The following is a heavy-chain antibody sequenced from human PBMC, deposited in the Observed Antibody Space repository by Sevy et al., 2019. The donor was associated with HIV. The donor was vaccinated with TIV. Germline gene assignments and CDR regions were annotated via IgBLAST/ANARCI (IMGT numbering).Heavy chain of an antibody. D-gene: IGHD2-15*01. J-gene: IGHJ4*02. V-gene: IGHV3-30*04. CDR3: ARFVGYCSGGRCSIIDF. CDR1: GFSLSDHA. CDR2: ISYNGRNQ. Sequence: GGSLRLSCAASGFSLSDHAVSWVRQTPGKGLEWLAVISYNGRNQYYADSVKGRFTISKDESKNTLYIQLNSLRAEDTAVYYCARFVGYCSGGRCSIIDFWGQGTLVTVSS.